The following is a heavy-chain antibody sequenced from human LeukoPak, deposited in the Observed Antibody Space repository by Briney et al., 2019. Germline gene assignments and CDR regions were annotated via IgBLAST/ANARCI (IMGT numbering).Heavy chain of an antibody. Sequence: VASVKVSCKASGYTLTGYYMHWVRQAPGQGLEWMGWINPNSGGTNYAQKFQGRVTMTRDTSISTAYMELSRLRSDDTAVYYCARDRVDSSSWFDYWGQGTLVTVSS. V-gene: IGHV1-2*02. CDR2: INPNSGGT. D-gene: IGHD6-13*01. J-gene: IGHJ4*02. CDR1: GYTLTGYY. CDR3: ARDRVDSSSWFDY.